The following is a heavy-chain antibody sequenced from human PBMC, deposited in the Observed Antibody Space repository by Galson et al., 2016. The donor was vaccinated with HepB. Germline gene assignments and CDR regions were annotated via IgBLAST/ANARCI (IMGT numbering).Heavy chain of an antibody. CDR1: GYTFTNYC. J-gene: IGHJ4*02. D-gene: IGHD3-22*01. CDR2: VNPSDATT. V-gene: IGHV1-46*01. CDR3: ARASAGHRGGYGSADH. Sequence: SVKVSCKASGYTFTNYCIHWVRQAPGQGLEWVGIVNPSDATTSYAQRFQGRVTMTRDTSTSTGYMELSSLRSEDTAVYYCARASAGHRGGYGSADHWGQGTLVTVSS.